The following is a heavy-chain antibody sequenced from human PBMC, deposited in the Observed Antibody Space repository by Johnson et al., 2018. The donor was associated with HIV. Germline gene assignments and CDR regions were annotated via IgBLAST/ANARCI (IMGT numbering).Heavy chain of an antibody. D-gene: IGHD3-16*02. Sequence: VQLVESGGGLVQPGGSLRLSCAASGFTFSSYAMHWVRQAPGKGLEWVAVISYDGSNKYYADSVKGRFTISRDNTKNALVLQMNSLRAEETAVYYCARGSITFGGVIGGDDAFDIWGQGTMVTVSS. V-gene: IGHV3-30-3*01. CDR3: ARGSITFGGVIGGDDAFDI. CDR2: ISYDGSNK. J-gene: IGHJ3*02. CDR1: GFTFSSYA.